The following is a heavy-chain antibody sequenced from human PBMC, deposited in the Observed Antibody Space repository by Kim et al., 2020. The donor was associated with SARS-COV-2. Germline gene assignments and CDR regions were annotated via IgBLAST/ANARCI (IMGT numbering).Heavy chain of an antibody. CDR3: ARDLSWFVDLWGIVGASPLSNGMDV. Sequence: ASVKVSCKASGYTFTSYYMHWVRQAPGQGLEWMGIINPSGGSTSYAQKFQGRVTMTRDTSTSTVYMELSSLRSEDTAVYYCARDLSWFVDLWGIVGASPLSNGMDVWGQGTTVTVSS. J-gene: IGHJ6*02. CDR2: INPSGGST. D-gene: IGHD1-26*01. CDR1: GYTFTSYY. V-gene: IGHV1-46*01.